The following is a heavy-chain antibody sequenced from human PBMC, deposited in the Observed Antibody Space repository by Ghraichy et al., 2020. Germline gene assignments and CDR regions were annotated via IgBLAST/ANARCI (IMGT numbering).Heavy chain of an antibody. CDR1: GGSISSYY. CDR2: IYYSGST. D-gene: IGHD3-3*01. J-gene: IGHJ6*02. V-gene: IGHV4-59*01. CDR3: ARGNSYYDFWSGYRRYYYGMDV. Sequence: SETLSLTCTVSGGSISSYYWSWIRQPPGKGLEWIGYIYYSGSTNYNPSLKSRVTISVDTSKNQFSLKLSSVTAADTAVYYCARGNSYYDFWSGYRRYYYGMDVWGQGTTVTVSS.